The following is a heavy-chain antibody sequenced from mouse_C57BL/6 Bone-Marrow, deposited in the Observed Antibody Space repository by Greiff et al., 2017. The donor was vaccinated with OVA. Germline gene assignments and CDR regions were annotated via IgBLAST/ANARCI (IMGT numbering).Heavy chain of an antibody. CDR1: GFNINNTY. J-gene: IGHJ4*01. V-gene: IGHV14-3*01. CDR2: IDPANGNT. Sequence: EVQLQQSVAELVRPGASVKLSCTASGFNINNTYMHWVKQRPDQGLEWIGRIDPANGNTKYAPKFQGEATITADTSSNTAYLQLSSLTSEDTAIYYCASLYYGSSYGAMDYWGQGTSVTVSS. CDR3: ASLYYGSSYGAMDY. D-gene: IGHD1-1*01.